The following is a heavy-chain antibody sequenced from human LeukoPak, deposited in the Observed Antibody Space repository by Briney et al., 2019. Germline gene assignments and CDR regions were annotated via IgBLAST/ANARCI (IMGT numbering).Heavy chain of an antibody. J-gene: IGHJ5*02. CDR3: ARVTVDDSSGYYQLNH. Sequence: ASVKVSCKASGYTFTSYGISWVRQAPGQGLEWMGWISAYNGNTNYAQKLQGRVTMTTDTSTSTAYMELRSLRSDDTAVYYCARVTVDDSSGYYQLNHWGQGTLVTVSS. CDR1: GYTFTSYG. V-gene: IGHV1-18*01. CDR2: ISAYNGNT. D-gene: IGHD3-22*01.